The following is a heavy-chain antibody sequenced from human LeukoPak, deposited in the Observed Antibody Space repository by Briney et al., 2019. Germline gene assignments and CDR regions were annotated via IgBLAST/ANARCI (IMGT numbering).Heavy chain of an antibody. CDR2: INHSGST. CDR3: ARALLTYCSSTSCPFDGP. CDR1: GGSFSGYY. J-gene: IGHJ5*02. V-gene: IGHV4-34*01. Sequence: SETLSLTCAVYGGSFSGYYWSWIRQPPGKGLEWIGEINHSGSTNYNPSLKSRVTISVDTSKNQFSLKLSSVTAADTAAYYCARALLTYCSSTSCPFDGPWGQGTLVTVSS. D-gene: IGHD2-2*01.